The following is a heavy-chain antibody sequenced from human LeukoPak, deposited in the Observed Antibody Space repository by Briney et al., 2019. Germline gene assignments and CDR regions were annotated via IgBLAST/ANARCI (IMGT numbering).Heavy chain of an antibody. CDR2: INADGSTA. CDR3: VVVVEPPDSDGFDV. D-gene: IGHD1-14*01. V-gene: IGHV3-74*01. Sequence: GGSLRLSCAASGFTFGNSWVHWVRQAPGKGLVWFSLINADGSTATYADSVKGRFTISRGNARNTLSLQMNSLTIEDTAVYYCVVVVEPPDSDGFDVWGQGTMITVSS. J-gene: IGHJ3*01. CDR1: GFTFGNSW.